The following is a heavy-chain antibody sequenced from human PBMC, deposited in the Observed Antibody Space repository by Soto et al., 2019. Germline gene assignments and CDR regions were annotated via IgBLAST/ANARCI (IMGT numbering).Heavy chain of an antibody. CDR3: ATGIVGATIFDY. D-gene: IGHD1-26*01. Sequence: QVQLVESGGGVVQPGRSLRLSCAASGFTFSSYGMHWVRQAPGKGLEWVAVISYDGSNKYYADSVKGRFTISRDNSKNTLYLQMTSLRAEDTAVYYCATGIVGATIFDYWGQGTLVTVSS. J-gene: IGHJ4*02. CDR1: GFTFSSYG. CDR2: ISYDGSNK. V-gene: IGHV3-30*03.